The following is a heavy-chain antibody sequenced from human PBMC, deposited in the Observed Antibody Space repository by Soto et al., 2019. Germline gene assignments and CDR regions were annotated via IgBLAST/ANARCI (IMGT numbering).Heavy chain of an antibody. CDR3: ARDYYGMDA. Sequence: SETLSLTCTVSGGSISSGGYSWTWIRQSPGKGLEWIGYTYQSGSAYYNPSLKSRVTISVDRSKNQFSLNLTSVTAADTAVYYCARDYYGMDAWGQGTTVTVSS. CDR1: GGSISSGGYS. V-gene: IGHV4-30-2*06. J-gene: IGHJ6*02. CDR2: TYQSGSA.